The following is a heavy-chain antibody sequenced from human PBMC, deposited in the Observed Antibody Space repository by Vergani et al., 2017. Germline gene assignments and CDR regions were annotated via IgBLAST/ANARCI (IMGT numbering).Heavy chain of an antibody. CDR2: TYYSGST. D-gene: IGHD6-6*01. Sequence: QLQLQESGPGLVTPSETLSLTCTVSGGSISRSSYYWGWIRHPPGKWLEWIGSTYYSGSTYYNPSLKSSVPISVDTSKQQFSLKLSSVTAADTAVYYCARHYTSARPGRRFDYWGQGTLVTVSS. V-gene: IGHV4-39*01. CDR1: GGSISRSSYY. J-gene: IGHJ4*02. CDR3: ARHYTSARPGRRFDY.